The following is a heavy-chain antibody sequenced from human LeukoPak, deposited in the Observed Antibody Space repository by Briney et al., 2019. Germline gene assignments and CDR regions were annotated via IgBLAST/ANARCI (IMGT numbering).Heavy chain of an antibody. V-gene: IGHV1-2*02. CDR2: IDPNSGGT. J-gene: IGHJ4*02. D-gene: IGHD1-26*01. CDR3: ASGSQYFFDY. Sequence: GASVRVSCKASGYTFTGQFMHWVRQAPGQGLECMGGIDPNSGGTNYAQSFQGRVTMTRDTSLSTAYMELTRLSPDDSAVYFCASGSQYFFDYWGQATLVTVSS. CDR1: GYTFTGQF.